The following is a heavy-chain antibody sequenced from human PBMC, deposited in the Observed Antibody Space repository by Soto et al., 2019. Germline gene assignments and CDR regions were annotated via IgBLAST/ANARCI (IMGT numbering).Heavy chain of an antibody. Sequence: SETLSLTGTVSVGSISSSSYYWGWIRQPPGKGLEWIGSVYYSGSTYYNPSLKSRVTISVDTSKNQFSLKLSSVTAADTAVYYCARRSTALAFDPWGQGTLVTVSS. J-gene: IGHJ5*02. V-gene: IGHV4-39*01. CDR2: VYYSGST. CDR3: ARRSTALAFDP. D-gene: IGHD2-15*01. CDR1: VGSISSSSYY.